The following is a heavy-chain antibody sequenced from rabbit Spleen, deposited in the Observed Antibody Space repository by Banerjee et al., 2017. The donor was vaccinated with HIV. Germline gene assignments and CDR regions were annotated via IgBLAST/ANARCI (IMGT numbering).Heavy chain of an antibody. CDR2: INIQSTAT. CDR3: ARDTSSSFSSYGMDL. D-gene: IGHD1-1*01. Sequence: QEQLEESGGDLVKPEGSLTLTCKASGFSFSSSYYMCWVRQAPGKGLEWIGCINIQSTATWDASWAKGRFTISKTSSTTVTLQMTRLTAADTATYFCARDTSSSFSSYGMDLWGQGTLVTVS. J-gene: IGHJ6*01. CDR1: GFSFSSSYY. V-gene: IGHV1S45*01.